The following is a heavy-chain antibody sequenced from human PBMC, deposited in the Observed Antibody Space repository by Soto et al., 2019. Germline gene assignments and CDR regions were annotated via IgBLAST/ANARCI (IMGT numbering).Heavy chain of an antibody. CDR2: IWFDASKE. D-gene: IGHD3-22*01. J-gene: IGHJ4*02. Sequence: VQLVESGGGLVQPGGSLRLSCAASGFTFRSNGMHWVRQAPGKGLEWVAVIWFDASKEYYIDSVKGRFTISRDNAKNMLYLQMNSLRTDDTAVYYCARFTGGDSSGSFDYWGQGTLVTVSS. CDR1: GFTFRSNG. CDR3: ARFTGGDSSGSFDY. V-gene: IGHV3-33*08.